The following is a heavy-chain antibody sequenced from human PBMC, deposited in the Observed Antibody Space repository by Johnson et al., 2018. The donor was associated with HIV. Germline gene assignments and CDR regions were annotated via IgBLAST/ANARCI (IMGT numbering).Heavy chain of an antibody. Sequence: VQLVESGGGLIQPGGSLRLSCAASGFTVSSNYMSWVRQAPGKGLVWVSIIYSGGSTYYADSVRGRFTISRDNSKNTLYLQMNSLKAEDTAVYYCARESSAGEYSYGIIWGQGTMVTVSS. V-gene: IGHV3-66*03. D-gene: IGHD5-18*01. CDR3: ARESSAGEYSYGII. J-gene: IGHJ3*02. CDR1: GFTVSSNY. CDR2: IYSGGST.